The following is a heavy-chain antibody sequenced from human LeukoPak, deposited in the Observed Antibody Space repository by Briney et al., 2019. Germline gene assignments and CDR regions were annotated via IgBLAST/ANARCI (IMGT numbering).Heavy chain of an antibody. CDR1: GFTFSSHW. J-gene: IGHJ4*02. CDR2: INSDGSST. D-gene: IGHD3-10*01. V-gene: IGHV3-74*01. Sequence: GGSLRLSCAASGFTFSSHWMHWVRQPPGKGLVWVSRINSDGSSTSYAASVKGRFTISRDNAKETLDLQMNSLRAEDTAVYYCATGSYYYRSEDWGQGTLVTVSS. CDR3: ATGSYYYRSED.